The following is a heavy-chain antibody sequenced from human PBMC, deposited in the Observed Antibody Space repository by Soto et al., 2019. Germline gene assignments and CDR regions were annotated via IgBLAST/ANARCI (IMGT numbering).Heavy chain of an antibody. J-gene: IGHJ5*02. D-gene: IGHD3-3*01. CDR2: IYYSGST. CDR1: GGSISSYY. CDR3: ARSNVDLWSGYHALLAL. V-gene: IGHV4-59*08. Sequence: SETLALTCTVSGGSISSYYWSWIRQPPGKGLEWIGYIYYSGSTNYNPSLKSRVTISVDASKNQFSLKLSSVTAADTAVYYCARSNVDLWSGYHALLALCGHGTLVPVS.